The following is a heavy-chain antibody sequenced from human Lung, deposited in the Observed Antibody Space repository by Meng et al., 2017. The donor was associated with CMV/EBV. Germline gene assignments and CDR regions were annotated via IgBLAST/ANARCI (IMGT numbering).Heavy chain of an antibody. V-gene: IGHV3-21*01. J-gene: IGHJ4*01. CDR1: RFSSYT. Sequence: GGSLRLXCAASRFSSYTLNWVRQAPGKGLEWVSSISSSSSYVYYADSVKGRFTISRDNAKNSLYLQMNSLRAEDTAVYYCAREGYDYDSGSYYYYFAHWG. CDR2: ISSSSSYV. D-gene: IGHD3-10*01. CDR3: AREGYDYDSGSYYYYFAH.